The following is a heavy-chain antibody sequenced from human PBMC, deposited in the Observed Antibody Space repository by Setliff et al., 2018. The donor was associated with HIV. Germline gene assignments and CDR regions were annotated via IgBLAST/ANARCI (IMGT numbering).Heavy chain of an antibody. D-gene: IGHD1-7*01. CDR1: GFTFSSYA. J-gene: IGHJ4*02. CDR2: IWYDGSNR. V-gene: IGHV3-33*06. Sequence: PGGSLRLSCAASGFTFSSYAMHWVRQAPGKGLEWVAVIWYDGSNRYYADSVKGRVTIARDNPKNTLYLQMNSLRAEDTAVYYCVKDMTGTPSYFFDYWGQGTLVTVSS. CDR3: VKDMTGTPSYFFDY.